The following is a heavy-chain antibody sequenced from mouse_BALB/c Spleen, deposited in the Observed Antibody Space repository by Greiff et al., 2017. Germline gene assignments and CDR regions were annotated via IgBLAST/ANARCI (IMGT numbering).Heavy chain of an antibody. CDR3: ARREGEKGMDY. CDR1: GFTFSSYA. CDR2: ISSGGSYT. J-gene: IGHJ4*01. Sequence: EVKLVESGGGLVKPGGSLKLSCAASGFTFSSYAMSWVRQTPEKRLEWVATISSGGSYTYYPDSVKGRFTISRDNAKNTLYLQMSSLRSEDTAMYYCARREGEKGMDYWGQGTSVTVSS. V-gene: IGHV5-9-3*01.